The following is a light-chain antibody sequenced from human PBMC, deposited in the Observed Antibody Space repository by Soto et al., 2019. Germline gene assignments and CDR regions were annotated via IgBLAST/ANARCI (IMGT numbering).Light chain of an antibody. Sequence: EIVLTQSPGTLSLSPGERATLSCRASRSISSTYLAWYQQKPGQAPRLLIYGASSRATGIPDRFSCSGSGTEFTLTISILEPEDFAVYYCQQYGGSPPYTFGQGTKLEIK. CDR3: QQYGGSPPYT. CDR1: RSISSTY. V-gene: IGKV3-20*01. CDR2: GAS. J-gene: IGKJ2*01.